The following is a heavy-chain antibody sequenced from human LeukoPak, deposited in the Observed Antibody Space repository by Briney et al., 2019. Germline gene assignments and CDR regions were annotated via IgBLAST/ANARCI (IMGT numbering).Heavy chain of an antibody. V-gene: IGHV1-69*04. CDR1: GGTFSSYA. CDR2: IIPILGIA. Sequence: SVKLSCKASGGTFSSYAISWVRQAPGQGLEWMGRIIPILGIANYAQTFQGRVTITADKSTSTAYMELSSLRSEDTAVYYCASQLQRDGYHSDYWGQGTLVTVSS. J-gene: IGHJ4*02. CDR3: ASQLQRDGYHSDY. D-gene: IGHD5-12*01.